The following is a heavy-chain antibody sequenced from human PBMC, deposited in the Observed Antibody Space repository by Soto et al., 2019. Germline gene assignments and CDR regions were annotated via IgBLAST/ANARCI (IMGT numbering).Heavy chain of an antibody. V-gene: IGHV1-69*06. J-gene: IGHJ6*02. CDR3: ASDPDYDFWSCYYAFYYSGMDV. CDR1: GGTFSSYA. Sequence: SVKVFCKASGGTFSSYAISWVRQAPGQGLEWMGGIIPIFGTANYAQKFQGRVTITADKSTSTAYMELSSLRSEDTAVYYCASDPDYDFWSCYYAFYYSGMDVWG. CDR2: IIPIFGTA. D-gene: IGHD3-3*01.